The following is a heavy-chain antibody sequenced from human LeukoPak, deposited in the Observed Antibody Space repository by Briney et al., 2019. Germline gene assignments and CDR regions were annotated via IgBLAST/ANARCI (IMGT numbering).Heavy chain of an antibody. V-gene: IGHV3-30*03. CDR1: GFTFSSYG. CDR3: ARGVVVPAAIGIDY. CDR2: ISYDGSNK. D-gene: IGHD2-2*01. Sequence: QPGRSLRLSCAASGFTFSSYGMHWVRQAPGKGLEWVAVISYDGSNKYYADSVKGRFTISRDNSKNTLYLQMNSLRAEDTAVYYCARGVVVPAAIGIDYWGQGTLVTVSS. J-gene: IGHJ4*02.